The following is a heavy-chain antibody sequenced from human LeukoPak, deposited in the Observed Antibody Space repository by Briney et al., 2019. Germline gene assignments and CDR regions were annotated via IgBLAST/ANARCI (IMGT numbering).Heavy chain of an antibody. V-gene: IGHV4-34*01. D-gene: IGHD6-19*01. CDR3: ARGRYSSGWYNYYYYYYYMDV. CDR1: GGPFSGYY. Sequence: PSETLSLTCAVYGGPFSGYYWSWIRQPPGKGLEWIGEINHSGSTNYNPSLKSRVTISVDTSKNQFSLKLSSVTAADTAVYYCARGRYSSGWYNYYYYYYYMDVWGKGTTVTVSS. J-gene: IGHJ6*03. CDR2: INHSGST.